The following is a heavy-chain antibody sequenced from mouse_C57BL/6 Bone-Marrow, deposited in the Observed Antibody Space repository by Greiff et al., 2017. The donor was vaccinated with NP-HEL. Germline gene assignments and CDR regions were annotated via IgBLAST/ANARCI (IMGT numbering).Heavy chain of an antibody. CDR3: ARLVTLYYFDY. D-gene: IGHD6-2*01. CDR1: GYTFTSYW. Sequence: QVQLQQPGAELVRPGSSVKLSCKASGYTFTSYWMHWVKQRPIQGLEWIGNIDPSDSETHYNQKFKDKATLTVDKSSSTAYMQLSSLTSEDSAVYYCARLVTLYYFDYWGQGTTLTVSS. CDR2: IDPSDSET. J-gene: IGHJ2*01. V-gene: IGHV1-52*01.